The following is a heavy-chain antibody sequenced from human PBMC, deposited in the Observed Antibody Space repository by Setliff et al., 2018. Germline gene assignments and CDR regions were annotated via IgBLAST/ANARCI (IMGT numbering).Heavy chain of an antibody. D-gene: IGHD2-21*01. CDR3: ARVTYCGGDCYSFDY. CDR2: ISXXXXXX. Sequence: ASVKVSCKASGYTFTRYGISWVRQAPGQGLEWMGWISXXXXXXXXXXXXXXXVTXXXXTSTSTAYVELRSLRSDDTAVYFCARVTYCGGDCYSFDYWGQGTLVTVSS. V-gene: IGHV1-18*01. J-gene: IGHJ4*02. CDR1: GYTFTRYG.